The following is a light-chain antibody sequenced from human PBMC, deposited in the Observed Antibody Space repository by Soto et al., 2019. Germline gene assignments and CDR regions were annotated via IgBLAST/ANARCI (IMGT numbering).Light chain of an antibody. CDR1: SSDVGGYNS. V-gene: IGLV2-8*01. J-gene: IGLJ2*01. Sequence: QPVLTQPPSASGSPGQSVTISCTGTSSDVGGYNSVSWYQQHPGKAPKLMIYEVSKRPSGVPDRFSGSKSDNTASLTVSGLQAEDEADYYCTSYAGSNNLGVFGGGTKVTVL. CDR2: EVS. CDR3: TSYAGSNNLGV.